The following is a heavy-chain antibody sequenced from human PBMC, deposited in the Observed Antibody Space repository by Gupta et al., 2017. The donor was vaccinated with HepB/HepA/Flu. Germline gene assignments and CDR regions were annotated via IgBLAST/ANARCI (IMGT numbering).Heavy chain of an antibody. CDR1: GFTFSGST. CDR3: TRQAPPFDL. CDR2: ITTKANSYAT. V-gene: IGHV3-73*02. J-gene: IGHJ2*01. Sequence: EVQLVESGGGLVQPGGSLKLSCVVSGFTFSGSTIHWVRQASGKGLEWVGRITTKANSYATAYGASVKGRFTISRDDPENTAYLQMNSLKTEDTAIYYCTRQAPPFDLWGRGTLVTVSS.